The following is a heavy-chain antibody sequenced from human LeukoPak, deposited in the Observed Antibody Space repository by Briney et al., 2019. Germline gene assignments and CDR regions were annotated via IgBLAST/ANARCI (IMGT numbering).Heavy chain of an antibody. Sequence: SETLPLTCIVSGYSIISDYFWGWVRQPPGKGPEWIGSIFHSGSVYYNPSLKSRVTISIDPSKNRFSLKLTSVTAADTAIYYCARVVASTSIDSRGQGTLVTVSS. V-gene: IGHV4-38-2*02. D-gene: IGHD2-15*01. CDR2: IFHSGSV. J-gene: IGHJ4*02. CDR1: GYSIISDYF. CDR3: ARVVASTSIDS.